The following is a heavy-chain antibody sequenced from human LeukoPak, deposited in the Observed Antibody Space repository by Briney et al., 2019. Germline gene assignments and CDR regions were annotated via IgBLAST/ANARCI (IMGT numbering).Heavy chain of an antibody. CDR1: GFTFSSYS. Sequence: PGRSLRLSCAASGFTFSSYSMNWVRQAPGKGLEWVSSISSSSSYIYYADSVKGRFTISRDNAKNSLYLQMNSLRAEDTAVYYCARVDSVRDCSGGSCYPYDAFDIWGQGTMVTVSS. CDR3: ARVDSVRDCSGGSCYPYDAFDI. J-gene: IGHJ3*02. V-gene: IGHV3-21*01. CDR2: ISSSSSYI. D-gene: IGHD2-15*01.